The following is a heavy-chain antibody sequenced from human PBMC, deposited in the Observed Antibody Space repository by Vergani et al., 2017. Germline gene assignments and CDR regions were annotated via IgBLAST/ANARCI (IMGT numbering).Heavy chain of an antibody. V-gene: IGHV4-59*01. Sequence: QVQLQQWGAGLLKPSETLSLTCTVSGGSISSYYWSWIRQPPGKGLEWIGYIYYSGSTNYNPSLKSRVTISVDTSKNQFSLKLSSVTAADTAVYYCAREQGSGSYYANWFDPWGQGTLVTVSS. CDR3: AREQGSGSYYANWFDP. D-gene: IGHD3-10*01. J-gene: IGHJ5*02. CDR1: GGSISSYY. CDR2: IYYSGST.